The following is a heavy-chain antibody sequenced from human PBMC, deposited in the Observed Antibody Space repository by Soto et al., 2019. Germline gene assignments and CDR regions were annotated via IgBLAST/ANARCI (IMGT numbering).Heavy chain of an antibody. CDR2: ISSSSSYI. D-gene: IGHD6-13*01. J-gene: IGHJ6*02. V-gene: IGHV3-21*01. CDR3: ARNSSSWYAVPYGMDV. CDR1: GFTFSSYS. Sequence: EVQLVESGGGLVKPGGSLRLSCAASGFTFSSYSMNWVRQAPGKGLEWVSSISSSSSYIYYADSVKGRFTISRDNAKNSLYLQMNSLRAEGTAVYYCARNSSSWYAVPYGMDVWGQGTTVTVSS.